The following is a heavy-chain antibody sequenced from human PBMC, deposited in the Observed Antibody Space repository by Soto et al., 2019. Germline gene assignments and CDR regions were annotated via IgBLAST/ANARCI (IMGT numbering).Heavy chain of an antibody. V-gene: IGHV3-21*01. CDR1: GFILTSYS. CDR3: ARDLRVTDYDYLWGSPPTRYGMDV. CDR2: ISSSTSYI. Sequence: EVQLVESGGGLVKPGGSLRLSCAASGFILTSYSMNWVRQAPGKGLEWVSSISSSTSYIYYADSLKGRFTISRDNAKNSLFLQIDSLRAEDTAVYYCARDLRVTDYDYLWGSPPTRYGMDVWGQGTTVTVSS. J-gene: IGHJ6*02. D-gene: IGHD3-16*01.